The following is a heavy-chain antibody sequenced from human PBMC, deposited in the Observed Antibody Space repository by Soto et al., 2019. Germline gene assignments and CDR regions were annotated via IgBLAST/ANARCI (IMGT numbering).Heavy chain of an antibody. D-gene: IGHD3-22*01. Sequence: EVHLVESGGGLVQPGGSLRLSCAASGFIFSSYAINWVRQAPGKGLEWVSYISGSGTTIYYADSVQRRFTISRDYAKSSLYLQMNSLRAEDTAMYYCASFSRMADGYYWGQGTLVTVSS. CDR2: ISGSGTTI. CDR3: ASFSRMADGYY. V-gene: IGHV3-48*01. CDR1: GFIFSSYA. J-gene: IGHJ4*02.